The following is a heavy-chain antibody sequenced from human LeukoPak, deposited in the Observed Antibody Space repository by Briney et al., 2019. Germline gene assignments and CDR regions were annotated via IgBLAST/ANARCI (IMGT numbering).Heavy chain of an antibody. J-gene: IGHJ4*02. Sequence: GASVKVSCKVSGYTLTELSMHWVRQAPGKGLEWMGGFDPEDGETIYAQKFQGRVTMTEDTSTDTAYMELSSLRSEDTAVYYCARPAPEIAAAGDYFDCWGQGTLATVSS. D-gene: IGHD6-13*01. CDR3: ARPAPEIAAAGDYFDC. CDR1: GYTLTELS. CDR2: FDPEDGET. V-gene: IGHV1-24*01.